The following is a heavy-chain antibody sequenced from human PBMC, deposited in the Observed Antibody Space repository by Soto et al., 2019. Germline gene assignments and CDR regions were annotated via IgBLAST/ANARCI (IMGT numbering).Heavy chain of an antibody. CDR2: ISYDGSNK. CDR3: AKDRYEQQLTHYYGMDV. CDR1: GFTFSSYG. J-gene: IGHJ6*02. Sequence: QVQLVESGGGVVQPGRSLRLSCAASGFTFSSYGMHWVRQAPGKGLEWVAVISYDGSNKYYADSVKGRFTISRDNSKNTLYLQMNSLRAEDTAVYDCAKDRYEQQLTHYYGMDVWGQGTTVTVSS. D-gene: IGHD6-13*01. V-gene: IGHV3-30*18.